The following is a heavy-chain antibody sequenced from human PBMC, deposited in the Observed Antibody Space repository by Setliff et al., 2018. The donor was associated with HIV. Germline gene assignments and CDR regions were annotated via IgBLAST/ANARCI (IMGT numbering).Heavy chain of an antibody. D-gene: IGHD5-18*01. V-gene: IGHV2-5*02. J-gene: IGHJ2*01. CDR3: AHWIHRRWYFDL. CDR1: GFSLTTSGVG. Sequence: SGPTLVNPTQTLTLTCTFSGFSLTTSGVGVGWIRQPPGKALEWLALTYWDDDKRYSPSLKSRLTITKDTPKNQVVLTMTNMDPVDTATYYCAHWIHRRWYFDLWGRGSLVTVSS. CDR2: TYWDDDK.